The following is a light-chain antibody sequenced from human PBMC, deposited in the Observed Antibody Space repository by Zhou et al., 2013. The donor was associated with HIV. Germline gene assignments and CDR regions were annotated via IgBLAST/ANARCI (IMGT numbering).Light chain of an antibody. Sequence: DIQMTQSPSTLSASVGDRVTITCRASQNIGRWLAWYQQKPPKAPKVLIYKASILDGGVPSRFSGSGSGTEFTLTISSLQPEDIATYYCQQYDRFPLTFGGGTKVEI. CDR3: QQYDRFPLT. J-gene: IGKJ4*01. CDR1: QNIGRW. CDR2: KAS. V-gene: IGKV1-5*03.